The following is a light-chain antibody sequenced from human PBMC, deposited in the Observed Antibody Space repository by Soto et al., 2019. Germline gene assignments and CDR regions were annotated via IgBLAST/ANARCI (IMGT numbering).Light chain of an antibody. Sequence: AVQLTQSPSSLSAFVGDRVTITCRASQGITSALAWYQQKPGKAPKLLISIASALERGVPSRFRGSGSWTDFTLTISSLQPEDFATYFCQQFYSYPITFGQGTRLEIK. J-gene: IGKJ5*01. CDR3: QQFYSYPIT. V-gene: IGKV1-13*02. CDR2: IAS. CDR1: QGITSA.